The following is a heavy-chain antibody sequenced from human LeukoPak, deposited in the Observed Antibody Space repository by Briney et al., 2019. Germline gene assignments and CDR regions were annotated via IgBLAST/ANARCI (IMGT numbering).Heavy chain of an antibody. CDR3: ARDSGELYSSGWYNFDY. CDR1: GGSISSSNW. D-gene: IGHD6-19*01. V-gene: IGHV4-4*02. Sequence: SGTLSLTCAVSGGSISSSNWWSWVRQPPGKGLEWIGEIYHSGSTNYNPSLKSRVTISVDKSKNQFSLKLSSVTAADTAVYYCARDSGELYSSGWYNFDYWGQGTLVTVSS. J-gene: IGHJ4*02. CDR2: IYHSGST.